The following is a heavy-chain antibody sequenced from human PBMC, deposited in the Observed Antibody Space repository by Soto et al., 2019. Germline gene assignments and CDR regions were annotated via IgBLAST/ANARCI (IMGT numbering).Heavy chain of an antibody. D-gene: IGHD1-1*01. V-gene: IGHV1-18*01. CDR1: GYTFTSYG. CDR2: ISAYNGNT. J-gene: IGHJ3*02. Sequence: GASVKVSCKASGYTFTSYGISWVRQAPRQGLEWMGWISAYNGNTNYAQKLQGRVTMTTDTSTSTAYMELRSLRSDDTAVYYCARRVRPLRNDAFDTWGQGTMVTVSS. CDR3: ARRVRPLRNDAFDT.